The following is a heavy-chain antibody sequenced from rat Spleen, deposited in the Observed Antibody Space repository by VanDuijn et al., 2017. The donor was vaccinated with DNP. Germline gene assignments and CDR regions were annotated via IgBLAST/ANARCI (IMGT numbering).Heavy chain of an antibody. J-gene: IGHJ2*01. V-gene: IGHV5-22*01. D-gene: IGHD1-4*01. CDR2: IGYDGGSP. CDR3: ARHVLPLRVWDY. Sequence: EVQLVESGGGLVQPGRSLKLSCAASGFSFSDYYMAWVRQAPTKGLEWVAYIGYDGGSPIYRNSVKGRFTMSRDIARNTLYLQMNSLRSEDTATYYCARHVLPLRVWDYWGQGVMVTVSS. CDR1: GFSFSDYY.